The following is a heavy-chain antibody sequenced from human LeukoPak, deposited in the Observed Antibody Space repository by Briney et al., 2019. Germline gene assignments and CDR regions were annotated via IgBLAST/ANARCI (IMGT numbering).Heavy chain of an antibody. Sequence: SETLSLTCTVSGGSISSSSYYWGWIRQPPGKGLEWIGSIYYSGSTYYNPSLKSRVTISVDTSKNQFSLKLSSVTAADTAVYYCARATGAWYSSDRTASDIWGQGTMVTVSS. D-gene: IGHD6-19*01. CDR1: GGSISSSSYY. CDR3: ARATGAWYSSDRTASDI. CDR2: IYYSGST. V-gene: IGHV4-39*01. J-gene: IGHJ3*02.